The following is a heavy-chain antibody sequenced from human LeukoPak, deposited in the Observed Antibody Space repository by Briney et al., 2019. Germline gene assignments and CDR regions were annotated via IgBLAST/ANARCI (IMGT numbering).Heavy chain of an antibody. Sequence: PSETLSLTCTVSGGSISSSSYYWDWIRQPPGKGLSWIGNIYYSGSTYYNPSLKSRVTISVDTSKNQFSLNLSSVTAADTAVYYCARDFYYYGMDVWGQGTTVTVSS. CDR1: GGSISSSSYY. CDR3: ARDFYYYGMDV. CDR2: IYYSGST. J-gene: IGHJ6*02. V-gene: IGHV4-39*02.